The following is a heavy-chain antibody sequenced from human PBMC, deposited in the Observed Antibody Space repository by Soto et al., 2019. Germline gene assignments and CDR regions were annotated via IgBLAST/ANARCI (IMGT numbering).Heavy chain of an antibody. J-gene: IGHJ3*02. CDR3: AKDKERLVSASDAFDI. CDR2: ISGSGGST. V-gene: IGHV3-23*01. D-gene: IGHD1-1*01. CDR1: GFTFSSYA. Sequence: GGSLRLSCAASGFTFSSYAMSWVRQAPGKGLEWVSAISGSGGSTYYADSVKGRFTISRDNSKNTLYLQMNSLRAEDTAVYYCAKDKERLVSASDAFDIWGQGTMVTVSS.